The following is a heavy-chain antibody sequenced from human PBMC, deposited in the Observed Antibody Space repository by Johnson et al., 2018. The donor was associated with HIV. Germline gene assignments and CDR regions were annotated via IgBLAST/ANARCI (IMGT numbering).Heavy chain of an antibody. J-gene: IGHJ3*02. V-gene: IGHV3-20*04. Sequence: EVQLVESGGGLVQPGGSLRLSCAASGFTFSSYAMSWVRQAPGKGLEWVSGINWNGGSTGYADSVKGRFTISRDNAKNSLHLQMNSLRAEDTAFYYCARDRRNRQWQRLDAFDIWGQGTMVIVSS. CDR1: GFTFSSYA. D-gene: IGHD6-19*01. CDR3: ARDRRNRQWQRLDAFDI. CDR2: INWNGGST.